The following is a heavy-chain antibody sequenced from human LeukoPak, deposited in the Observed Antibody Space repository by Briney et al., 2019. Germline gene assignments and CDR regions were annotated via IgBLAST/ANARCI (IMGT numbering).Heavy chain of an antibody. CDR1: GFTFSSYA. D-gene: IGHD1-26*01. Sequence: GGSLRLSCAASGFTFSSYAMHWVRQVTGKGLEYVSAISDNGGRTYYANSVKGRFTISRGNSKNTLYLQMGSLRAEDMAVYYCATLTSGSYAHWGQGTLVTVSS. J-gene: IGHJ4*02. CDR3: ATLTSGSYAH. V-gene: IGHV3-64*01. CDR2: ISDNGGRT.